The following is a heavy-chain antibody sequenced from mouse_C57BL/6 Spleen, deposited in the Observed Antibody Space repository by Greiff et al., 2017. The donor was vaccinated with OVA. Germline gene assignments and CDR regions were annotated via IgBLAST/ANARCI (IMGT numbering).Heavy chain of an antibody. J-gene: IGHJ3*01. CDR1: GFNIKDDY. Sequence: EVKLVESGAELVRPGASVKLSCTASGFNIKDDYMHWVKQRPEQGLEWIGWIDPENGDTEYASKFQGKATITADTSSNTAYLQLSSLTSEDTAVYYCTQPAWFAYWGQGTLVTVSA. V-gene: IGHV14-4*01. CDR3: TQPAWFAY. CDR2: IDPENGDT. D-gene: IGHD6-1*01.